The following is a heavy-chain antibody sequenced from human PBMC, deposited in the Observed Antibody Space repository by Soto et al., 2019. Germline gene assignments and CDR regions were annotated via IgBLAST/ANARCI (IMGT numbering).Heavy chain of an antibody. CDR1: GYTFTSYG. V-gene: IGHV1-18*01. J-gene: IGHJ4*02. Sequence: QVQLVQSGAEVKKPGASVKVSCKASGYTFTSYGISWVRQAPGQGLEWRGWISAYNGNTNYAQKAQGRATMTTDTSTSTASMELRSLRSDATAVYYCARDSPPVDSWGQGTLVTVSS. CDR2: ISAYNGNT. CDR3: ARDSPPVDS.